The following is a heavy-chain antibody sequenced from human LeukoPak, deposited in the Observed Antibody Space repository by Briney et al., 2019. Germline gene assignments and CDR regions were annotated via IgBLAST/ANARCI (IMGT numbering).Heavy chain of an antibody. J-gene: IGHJ5*02. Sequence: ASVKVSCKASGGTFSSYAISWVRQAPGQGLEWMGIINPSGGSTSYAQKFQGRVTMTRDTSTSTVYMELSSLRSEDTAVYYCASSSWYNWFDPWGQGTLVTVSS. D-gene: IGHD6-13*01. CDR1: GGTFSSYA. V-gene: IGHV1-46*01. CDR2: INPSGGST. CDR3: ASSSWYNWFDP.